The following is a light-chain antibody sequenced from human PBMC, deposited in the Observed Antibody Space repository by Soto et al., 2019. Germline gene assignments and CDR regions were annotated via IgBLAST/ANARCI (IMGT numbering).Light chain of an antibody. CDR3: QQRSDWPST. Sequence: EIVLTQSPATLSLSPGERATLSCRASQSVSSYLVWYQQKPGQVPRLLIYDASNRATGIPARFGGSGSGTDFTLTISSLEPEDSAVYYCQQRSDWPSTFGGGTKVVIK. J-gene: IGKJ4*01. CDR2: DAS. V-gene: IGKV3-11*01. CDR1: QSVSSY.